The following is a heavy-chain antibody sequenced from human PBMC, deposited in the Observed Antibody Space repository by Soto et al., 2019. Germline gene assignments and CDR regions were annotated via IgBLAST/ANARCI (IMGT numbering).Heavy chain of an antibody. V-gene: IGHV1-2*04. CDR1: GYTFTGYY. Sequence: XSVKVSCKASGYTFTGYYMHWVRQAPGQGLEWMGWINPNSGGTNYAQKFQGWVTMTRDTSISTAYMELSRLRSDDTAVYYCASSIPAAGYAFDIWGQGRMVTVSS. J-gene: IGHJ3*02. CDR3: ASSIPAAGYAFDI. CDR2: INPNSGGT. D-gene: IGHD6-13*01.